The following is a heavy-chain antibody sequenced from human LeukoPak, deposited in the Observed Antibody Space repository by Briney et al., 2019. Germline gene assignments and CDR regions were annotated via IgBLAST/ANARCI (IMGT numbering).Heavy chain of an antibody. Sequence: GGSLRLSCAASGYTFSSYAMSWVPQAPGKGLEWVSAISGSGGSTYYADSVKGRFTISRDNSKNTLYLQMNSLRAEDTAVYYCAKDRIPDYYDSSGPIDYWGQGTLVTVSS. CDR1: GYTFSSYA. J-gene: IGHJ4*02. D-gene: IGHD3-22*01. CDR3: AKDRIPDYYDSSGPIDY. CDR2: ISGSGGST. V-gene: IGHV3-23*01.